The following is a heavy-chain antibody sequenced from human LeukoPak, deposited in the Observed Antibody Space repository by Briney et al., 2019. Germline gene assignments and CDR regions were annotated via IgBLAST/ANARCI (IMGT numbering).Heavy chain of an antibody. J-gene: IGHJ4*02. CDR2: INKGATHM. CDR3: VRLRRNTDSSGYYYYYDY. D-gene: IGHD3-22*01. Sequence: NPGGSLRLSCEASQFSFGSYSFNWVRQAPGQGLEWVSSINKGATHMYYADSMKGRFTVSRDDAKNSLYLQMNSLRAEDTAVYYCVRLRRNTDSSGYYYYYDYWGRGTLVTVSS. V-gene: IGHV3-21*01. CDR1: QFSFGSYS.